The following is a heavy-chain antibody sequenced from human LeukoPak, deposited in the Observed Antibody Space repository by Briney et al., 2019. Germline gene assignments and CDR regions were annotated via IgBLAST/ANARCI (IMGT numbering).Heavy chain of an antibody. J-gene: IGHJ6*04. V-gene: IGHV4-4*02. D-gene: IGHD2-2*02. CDR2: NYHNGGT. CDR3: AIAVLGYWSSTSCYKSRRNYYYYVMVV. CDR1: GGSISSSNW. Sequence: SGTLSLTCAVSGGSISSSNWWSWVRQPPGEGLEWIGANYHNGGTKYNPSLKSRVTISVDKSKNQFSLKLSSVTAAETAEYYCAIAVLGYWSSTSCYKSRRNYYYYVMVVWGEGTTVTVSS.